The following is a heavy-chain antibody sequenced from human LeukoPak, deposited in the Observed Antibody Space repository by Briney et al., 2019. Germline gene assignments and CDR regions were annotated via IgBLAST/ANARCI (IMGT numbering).Heavy chain of an antibody. CDR3: ARIGYYGSGSYYNSGFDY. CDR1: GGTFSSYA. CDR2: IIPIFGTA. V-gene: IGHV1-69*06. Sequence: SVKVSCKASGGTFSSYAISWVRQAPGQGIEWMGRIIPIFGTANYAQKFQGRVTITADKSTSTAYMELSSLRSEDTAVYYCARIGYYGSGSYYNSGFDYWGQGTLVAVSS. D-gene: IGHD3-10*01. J-gene: IGHJ4*02.